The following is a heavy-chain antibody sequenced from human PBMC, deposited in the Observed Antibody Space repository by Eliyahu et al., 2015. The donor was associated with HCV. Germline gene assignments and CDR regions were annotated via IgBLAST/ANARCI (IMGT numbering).Heavy chain of an antibody. J-gene: IGHJ6*02. CDR1: GFTXXXXX. CDR3: ARDGYSSSPFYYYYAMDV. V-gene: IGHV3-48*02. D-gene: IGHD6-13*01. Sequence: EVQLVESGGDLVQPGGSLRXSCAASGFTXXXXXMIWVRQAPGKGLGWISYISSGSGAMTYADSVKGRFTVSRDNAKNSLYLQMNSLRDEDTAVYYCARDGYSSSPFYYYYAMDVWGQGTTVTVS. CDR2: ISSGSGAM.